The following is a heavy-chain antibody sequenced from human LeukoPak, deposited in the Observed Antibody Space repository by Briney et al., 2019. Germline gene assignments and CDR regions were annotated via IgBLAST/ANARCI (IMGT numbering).Heavy chain of an antibody. V-gene: IGHV1-18*01. CDR2: ISAYNGNT. J-gene: IGHJ5*02. CDR3: ARDITMIRGPITRLTNWFDP. CDR1: GYTFTNFG. Sequence: GASVKVSCKASGYTFTNFGITWVRQAPGQGLEWMGWISAYNGNTNYAQKLQGRVTMTADTSTSTAYMELGSLRSDDTAVYYCARDITMIRGPITRLTNWFDPWGQGTLVTVSS. D-gene: IGHD3-10*01.